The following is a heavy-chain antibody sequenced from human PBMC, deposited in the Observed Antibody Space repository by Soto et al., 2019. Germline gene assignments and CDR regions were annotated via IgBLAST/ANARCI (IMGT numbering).Heavy chain of an antibody. D-gene: IGHD6-6*01. Sequence: KTSETLSLTCTVSAGSISTSYWSWIRQPLGKALEWIGYISYRGSTNYNPSLKSRLTISIDTSKSQISLKLNSMTTADTAVYYCGSSGIVAREVNTCFDPWGHGPLLTVSS. CDR3: GSSGIVAREVNTCFDP. V-gene: IGHV4-59*01. CDR2: ISYRGST. CDR1: AGSISTSY. J-gene: IGHJ5*02.